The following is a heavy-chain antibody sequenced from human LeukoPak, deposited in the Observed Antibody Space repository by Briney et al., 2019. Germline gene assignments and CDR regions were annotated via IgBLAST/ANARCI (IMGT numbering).Heavy chain of an antibody. J-gene: IGHJ4*02. Sequence: PSQTLSLTCTVSGGSISSGSYYWSWIRQPAGKGLEWIGRIYTSGSTNYNPSLKSRVTISVDTSKNQFSLKLSSVTAADTAVYYCARVNRFLEWSNDYCGQGTLVTVSS. V-gene: IGHV4-61*02. D-gene: IGHD3-3*01. CDR2: IYTSGST. CDR3: ARVNRFLEWSNDY. CDR1: GGSISSGSYY.